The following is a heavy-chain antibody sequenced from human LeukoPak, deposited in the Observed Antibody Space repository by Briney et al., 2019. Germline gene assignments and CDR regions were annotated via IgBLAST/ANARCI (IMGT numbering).Heavy chain of an antibody. J-gene: IGHJ4*02. CDR1: GYTFTVHY. V-gene: IGHV1-2*02. CDR3: ARDHDYGPDY. D-gene: IGHD4/OR15-4a*01. Sequence: ASLKVSCKASGYTFTVHYMHWLRHAPGQGLEWMGWIKPDSGATNFAQNFQGRVTMTSDTSINTAYMELSSLTSDDTAMYYCARDHDYGPDYWGQGTLVTVSA. CDR2: IKPDSGAT.